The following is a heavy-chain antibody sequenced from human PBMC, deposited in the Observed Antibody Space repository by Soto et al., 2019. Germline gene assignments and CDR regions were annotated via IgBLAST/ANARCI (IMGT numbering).Heavy chain of an antibody. CDR1: GFTFSTYS. CDR3: ARDDIVVVPAAIESWFDP. D-gene: IGHD2-2*02. V-gene: IGHV3-21*01. J-gene: IGHJ5*02. CDR2: ISSSSSYI. Sequence: PGGSLRLSCAASGFTFSTYSMNWVRQAPGKGLEWVSSISSSSSYIYYADSVKGRFTISRDNAKNSLYLQMNSLRAEDTAVYYCARDDIVVVPAAIESWFDPWGQGTLVTVSS.